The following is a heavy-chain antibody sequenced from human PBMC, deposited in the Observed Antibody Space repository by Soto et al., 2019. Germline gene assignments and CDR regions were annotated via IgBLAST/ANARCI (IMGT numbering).Heavy chain of an antibody. J-gene: IGHJ4*02. V-gene: IGHV1-69*01. CDR3: ARDRDDYGSGNYYNRIDF. CDR2: IIPIFGTP. D-gene: IGHD3-10*01. CDR1: GGIFSTYA. Sequence: QVPLVQSGAEVKKPGSSVMVSCKASGGIFSTYAISWLRQAPGQGLEWMGGIIPIFGTPNYAQRFQGRVTITADESTSTAYMELSRLSSEDTAVYYCARDRDDYGSGNYYNRIDFWGQGTLVTVSS.